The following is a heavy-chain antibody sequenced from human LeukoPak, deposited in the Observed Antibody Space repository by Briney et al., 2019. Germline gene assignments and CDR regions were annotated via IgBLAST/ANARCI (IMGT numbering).Heavy chain of an antibody. V-gene: IGHV3-30*04. CDR3: TKDLYGSGSKSCGMDV. D-gene: IGHD3-10*01. CDR1: GFTFRSYA. J-gene: IGHJ6*04. CDR2: ISYDGSNK. Sequence: QAGGSLRLSCAASGFTFRSYAMHWVRQAPGKGLEWVADISYDGSNKYYADSVRGRFTISRDNSKNTLYLQMNSLGAEDTAVYYCTKDLYGSGSKSCGMDVRGKGTTVTVSS.